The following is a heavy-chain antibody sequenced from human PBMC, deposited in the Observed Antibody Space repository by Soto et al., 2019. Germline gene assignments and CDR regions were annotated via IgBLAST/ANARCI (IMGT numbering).Heavy chain of an antibody. CDR2: ITSSDNTR. CDR1: GFTFSSYE. CDR3: AREDIELIPGFDY. Sequence: GGSLRLSCTASGFTFSSYEMNWVRQAPGKGLEWISYITSSDNTRYYTDSVKGRFTISRDNAKSSLYLQMNSLRVEDTAVYYCAREDIELIPGFDYWGQGTLVTVSS. J-gene: IGHJ4*01. D-gene: IGHD2-8*01. V-gene: IGHV3-48*03.